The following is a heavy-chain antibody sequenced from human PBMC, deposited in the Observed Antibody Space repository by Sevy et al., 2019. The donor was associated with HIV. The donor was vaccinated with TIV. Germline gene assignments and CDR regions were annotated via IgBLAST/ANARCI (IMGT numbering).Heavy chain of an antibody. Sequence: SETLSLTCTVSAGSISSYYWSWIRQPPGKGLEWIGYIYYSGSTNYNPSLKSRVTISVDTSKNQFSLKLSAVTAADTAVYYCARVPGSSKAFFDPWGQGTLVTVSS. V-gene: IGHV4-59*01. J-gene: IGHJ5*02. CDR3: ARVPGSSKAFFDP. CDR2: IYYSGST. CDR1: AGSISSYY. D-gene: IGHD3-10*01.